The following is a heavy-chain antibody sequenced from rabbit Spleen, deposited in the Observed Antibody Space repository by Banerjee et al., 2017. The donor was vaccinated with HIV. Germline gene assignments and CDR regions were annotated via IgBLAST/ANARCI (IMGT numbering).Heavy chain of an antibody. CDR3: AKSAGTTGDGYVQL. CDR1: GVSFSSNHY. D-gene: IGHD6-1*01. J-gene: IGHJ6*01. Sequence: QSLEESGGDLVKPGASLTLTCTASGVSFSSNHYMCWVRQAPGKGLEWIACIEGGSSAFSYYASWAKGRFTISKTSSTTVFLQMTSLTAADTATYFCAKSAGTTGDGYVQLWGPGTLVTVS. CDR2: IEGGSSAFS. V-gene: IGHV1S40*01.